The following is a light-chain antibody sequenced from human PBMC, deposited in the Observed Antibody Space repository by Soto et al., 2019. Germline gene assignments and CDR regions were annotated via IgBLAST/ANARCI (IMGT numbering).Light chain of an antibody. Sequence: QSALTQPASVSGSPGQSITISCTGTSSDVGSYTLVSWYQQHPGKAPKLMIYEGTKRPSGVYNRFSGSKSGNTASLTISGLQAEDEADYYCCLYAGTTTVVFGGGTKVTVL. V-gene: IGLV2-23*03. J-gene: IGLJ2*01. CDR1: SSDVGSYTL. CDR2: EGT. CDR3: CLYAGTTTVV.